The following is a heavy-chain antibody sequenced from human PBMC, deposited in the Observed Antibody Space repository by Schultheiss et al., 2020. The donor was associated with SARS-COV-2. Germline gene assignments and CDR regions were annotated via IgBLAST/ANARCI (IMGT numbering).Heavy chain of an antibody. Sequence: SETLSLTCTVSGGSISSYYWSWIRQPPGKGLEWIGYIYYSGRPNYNPSLKSRVTMSINTSKNQFSLKLTSVTAADTAVYYCARGGYYNAGWFDPWGQGTLVTVSS. V-gene: IGHV4-59*12. CDR2: IYYSGRP. CDR1: GGSISSYY. D-gene: IGHD3-9*01. CDR3: ARGGYYNAGWFDP. J-gene: IGHJ5*02.